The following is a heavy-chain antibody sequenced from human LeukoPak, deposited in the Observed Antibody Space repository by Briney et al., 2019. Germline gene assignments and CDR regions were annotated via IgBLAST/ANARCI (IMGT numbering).Heavy chain of an antibody. CDR2: IYTSGST. V-gene: IGHV4-61*02. CDR1: LGSISSGSYY. CDR3: ARGEYSSSRGYWFDP. J-gene: IGHJ5*02. D-gene: IGHD6-13*01. Sequence: SQTLSLTCTVSLGSISSGSYYWRWIRQPAGEGLEWIGRIYTSGSTNYNPSLKSRVTISVDTSKNQLSLKLSSVTAADTDVYYCARGEYSSSRGYWFDPWGQGTLVTVSS.